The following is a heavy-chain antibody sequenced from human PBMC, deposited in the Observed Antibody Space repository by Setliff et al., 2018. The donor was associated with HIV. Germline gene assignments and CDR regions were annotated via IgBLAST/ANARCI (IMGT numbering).Heavy chain of an antibody. J-gene: IGHJ4*01. Sequence: ASVKVSCKASGYTFTTYSIHWVRQAPGQSLEWMGWINVGMGDTKYSQELQGRITLTTDTSANTAYMELSSLRSDDTAVYFCARGALLAVFDFDHWGHGTLVTVSS. V-gene: IGHV1-3*01. D-gene: IGHD2-21*01. CDR3: ARGALLAVFDFDH. CDR1: GYTFTTYS. CDR2: INVGMGDT.